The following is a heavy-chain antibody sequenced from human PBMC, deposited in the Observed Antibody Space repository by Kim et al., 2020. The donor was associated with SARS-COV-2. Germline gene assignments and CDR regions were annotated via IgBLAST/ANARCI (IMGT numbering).Heavy chain of an antibody. Sequence: SETLSLTCTVSGGSISSGGYYWSWLRQRPGKGLEWIGYIYYSGSTYYNPSLKSRISISVDTSKNQFSLKLSSVTAADTAVYYCARGPLRNPCPVGNFDPYDIDVWGQGTPVTASS. CDR1: GGSISSGGYY. J-gene: IGHJ6*02. V-gene: IGHV4-31*03. CDR2: IYYSGST. CDR3: ARGPLRNPCPVGNFDPYDIDV. D-gene: IGHD1-1*01.